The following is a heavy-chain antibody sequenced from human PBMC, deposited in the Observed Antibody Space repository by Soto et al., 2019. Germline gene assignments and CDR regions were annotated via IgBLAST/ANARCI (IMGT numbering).Heavy chain of an antibody. CDR2: IYPSDSDT. D-gene: IGHD3-3*01. J-gene: IGHJ4*02. CDR3: AIGGVSTRTFDY. Sequence: PGESLKISCKGSGYNFAGYWIAWVRQMLGKGLELMGIIYPSDSDTRYRPSFQGQVTISADKSISSAYLQWSSLRASDTAMYYCAIGGVSTRTFDYWGQGTPVTVSS. V-gene: IGHV5-51*01. CDR1: GYNFAGYW.